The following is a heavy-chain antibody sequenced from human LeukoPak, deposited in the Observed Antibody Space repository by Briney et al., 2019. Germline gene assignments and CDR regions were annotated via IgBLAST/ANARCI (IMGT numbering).Heavy chain of an antibody. J-gene: IGHJ1*01. Sequence: ASVKVSCKASGGTFSSYAISWVRQAPGQGLEWMGRIIPILGIANYAQKFQGRVTITADKSTSTAYMELSSLRSEDTAVYYCARPENEDEDSSGYYKESAEYFQHWGQGTLVTVSS. CDR1: GGTFSSYA. D-gene: IGHD3-22*01. CDR2: IIPILGIA. CDR3: ARPENEDEDSSGYYKESAEYFQH. V-gene: IGHV1-69*04.